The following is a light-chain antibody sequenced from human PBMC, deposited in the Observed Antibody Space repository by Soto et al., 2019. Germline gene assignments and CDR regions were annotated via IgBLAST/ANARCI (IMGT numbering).Light chain of an antibody. Sequence: EIVLTQSPGTLSLSPGERATLSCRASQSVSSSYLAWYQQKPGQAPRLLIYGASSRATGIPDRFSGSGSGSAFTITIIRLEPEDVAVYYCQQYGSSPQTFGQGTKVEIK. V-gene: IGKV3-20*01. J-gene: IGKJ1*01. CDR2: GAS. CDR1: QSVSSSY. CDR3: QQYGSSPQT.